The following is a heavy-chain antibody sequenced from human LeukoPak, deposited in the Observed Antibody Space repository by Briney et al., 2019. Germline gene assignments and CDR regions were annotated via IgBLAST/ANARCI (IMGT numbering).Heavy chain of an antibody. CDR3: TRENGGYKGYEDY. V-gene: IGHV3-74*01. CDR2: MNSDGSST. Sequence: GGSLRLSCGASGFTFSSYWMNWVRQAPGEGLVWVSRMNSDGSSTSYADSVKGRFTISRDNAKKTLYLQMNSLRAEDTTVYYCTRENGGYKGYEDYWGQGTLVTVSS. J-gene: IGHJ4*02. D-gene: IGHD5-12*01. CDR1: GFTFSSYW.